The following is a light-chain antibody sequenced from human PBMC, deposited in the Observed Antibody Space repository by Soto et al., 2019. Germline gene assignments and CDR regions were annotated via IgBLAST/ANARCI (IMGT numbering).Light chain of an antibody. CDR2: DAR. Sequence: SYELTQPPSVSVAPGQTATISCGGDDVGGKSVQWYQQKPGQAPVLVLYDARDRPSGIPERFSGSNSGNTATLTISWVEAGDEADFYCQVWDTTTDQYILGSGTKVTVL. CDR3: QVWDTTTDQYI. J-gene: IGLJ1*01. V-gene: IGLV3-21*02. CDR1: DVGGKS.